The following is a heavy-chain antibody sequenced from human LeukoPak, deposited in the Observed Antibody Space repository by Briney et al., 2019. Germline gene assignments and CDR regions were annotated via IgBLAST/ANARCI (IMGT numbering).Heavy chain of an antibody. J-gene: IGHJ4*02. D-gene: IGHD2-15*01. V-gene: IGHV4-59*08. CDR1: GGSISSYY. CDR3: ARRRHCSGDSCYYFDY. CDR2: IYYSGST. Sequence: TSETLSLTCTVSGGSISSYYWSWIRQPPGKGLEWIGYIYYSGSTNYNPSLKSRVTISVDTSKNQFSLKLSSVTAADTAVYYCARRRHCSGDSCYYFDYWGRGTLVTVSS.